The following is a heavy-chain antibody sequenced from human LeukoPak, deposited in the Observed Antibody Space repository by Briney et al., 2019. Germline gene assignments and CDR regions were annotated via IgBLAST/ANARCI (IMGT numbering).Heavy chain of an antibody. CDR3: ANAGSWVTDYYYYMDV. J-gene: IGHJ6*03. CDR1: GYTFTGYY. Sequence: GASVKVSCKASGYTFTGYYMHWVRQAPGQGLEWMGGIIPIFGTANYAQKFQGRVTITTDESTSTAYMELSSLRSEDTAVYYCANAGSWVTDYYYYMDVWGKGTTVTVSS. CDR2: IIPIFGTA. D-gene: IGHD6-13*01. V-gene: IGHV1-69*05.